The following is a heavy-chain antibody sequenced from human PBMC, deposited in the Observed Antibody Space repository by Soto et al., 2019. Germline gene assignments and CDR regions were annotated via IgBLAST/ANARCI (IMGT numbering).Heavy chain of an antibody. CDR2: IWYDGSNK. CDR3: ARGGFYDDSSGYFDY. V-gene: IGHV3-33*01. Sequence: CAAAGVTFRNCGMHWVSKTPGKGLEWVAVIWYDGSNKYYADSVKGRFTISRDNSKNTLYLQMNSLRAEDTAVYYCARGGFYDDSSGYFDYWGQGTLDTVSS. D-gene: IGHD3-22*01. J-gene: IGHJ4*02. CDR1: GVTFRNCG.